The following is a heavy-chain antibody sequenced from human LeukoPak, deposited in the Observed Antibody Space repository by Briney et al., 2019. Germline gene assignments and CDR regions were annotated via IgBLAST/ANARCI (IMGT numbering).Heavy chain of an antibody. J-gene: IGHJ5*02. CDR3: ASVRVVITAGYNWFDP. Sequence: PSETLSLTCAVYGGSFSGYYWSWLRQPPGKGLEWIGGISHGGSTNYNPSLKSRVTISIDTSKNQFSLKLSSVTAADTAVYYCASVRVVITAGYNWFDPWGQGTLVTVSS. D-gene: IGHD3-22*01. CDR1: GGSFSGYY. V-gene: IGHV4-34*01. CDR2: ISHGGST.